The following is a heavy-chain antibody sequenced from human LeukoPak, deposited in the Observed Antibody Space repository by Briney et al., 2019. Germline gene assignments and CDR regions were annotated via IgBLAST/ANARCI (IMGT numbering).Heavy chain of an antibody. D-gene: IGHD3-9*01. Sequence: ASVKVSCKASGYXFTGYYIHWVRQAPGQGLEWKGWINPNSGGTNYAQKFQGRVTMTRDTSISTAYMELSRLRSDDTAVYYCARDRLGVLRYFYFDYWGQGTLVTVSS. J-gene: IGHJ4*02. CDR3: ARDRLGVLRYFYFDY. CDR2: INPNSGGT. V-gene: IGHV1-2*02. CDR1: GYXFTGYY.